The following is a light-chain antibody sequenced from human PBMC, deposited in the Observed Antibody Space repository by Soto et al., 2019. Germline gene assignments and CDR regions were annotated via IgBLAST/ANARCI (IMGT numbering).Light chain of an antibody. CDR3: LQHNTYPLLT. V-gene: IGKV1-17*01. CDR2: AAS. CDR1: QGIRND. J-gene: IGKJ4*01. Sequence: DIQMTQSPSSLSASVGDRVTITCRASQGIRNDLAWYQQEPGKAPKRLIYAASSLQSGVPSRFSGSGSGTEFPLTISSLQPEDFATYYRLQHNTYPLLTFGGGTRVEIK.